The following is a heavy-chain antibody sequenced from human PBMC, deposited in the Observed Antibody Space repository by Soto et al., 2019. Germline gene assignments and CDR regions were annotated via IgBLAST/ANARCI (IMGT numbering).Heavy chain of an antibody. CDR3: ARAQQRDYYYYGMDV. CDR1: GFTFGNYG. CDR2: ILYDGSDK. J-gene: IGHJ6*04. V-gene: IGHV3-30*03. D-gene: IGHD6-13*01. Sequence: PGGSLRLSCAASGFTFGNYGMHWVRQPPGKGLEWMSSILYDGSDKYYADSVKGRFTISRDGSKNTLYLQMDSLRAEDTAVYYCARAQQRDYYYYGMDVWGKGTTVTV.